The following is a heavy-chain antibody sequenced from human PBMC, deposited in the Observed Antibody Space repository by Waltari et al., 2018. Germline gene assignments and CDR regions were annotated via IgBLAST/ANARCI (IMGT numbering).Heavy chain of an antibody. CDR2: VDPEEGET. Sequence: EVQLVQSGAEVKKPGATVKISCKASGYTFTDYYMHWVQQAPGKGLEWMGRVDPEEGETRYAEKFQGRVTITADTSTDTAYMELSSLRSEDTAVYYCATGASGSYSPRFYYYYMDVWGKGTTVTVSS. V-gene: IGHV1-69-2*01. J-gene: IGHJ6*03. CDR1: GYTFTDYY. D-gene: IGHD1-26*01. CDR3: ATGASGSYSPRFYYYYMDV.